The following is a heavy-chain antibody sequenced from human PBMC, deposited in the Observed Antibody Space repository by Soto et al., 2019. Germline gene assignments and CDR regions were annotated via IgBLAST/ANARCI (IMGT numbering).Heavy chain of an antibody. Sequence: SETLSLTCTATGDSINSRSYYWGWIRQPPGKGLEWFGSIYYSGRTYNNPALRSRVSMSIDTSKDQCSLKLKSVTAADTALYFCARQRPSVVSQAYFDVWGPGTLVTVSS. CDR2: IYYSGRT. CDR3: ARQRPSVVSQAYFDV. D-gene: IGHD2-21*01. J-gene: IGHJ4*02. CDR1: GDSINSRSYY. V-gene: IGHV4-39*01.